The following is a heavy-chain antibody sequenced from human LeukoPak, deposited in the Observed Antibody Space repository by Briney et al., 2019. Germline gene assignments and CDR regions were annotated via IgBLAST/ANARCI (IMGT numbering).Heavy chain of an antibody. D-gene: IGHD5-18*01. J-gene: IGHJ4*02. CDR3: ATDMAAMAGSSTFDY. CDR1: GASISSQY. Sequence: SETLSLTYTVSGASISSQYWSWVRRAAGSGLEWIWRIYSTGSTNYNPSLKSRVTMSVDTSKNQFYLRLSSVTAADTAVYYCATDMAAMAGSSTFDYWGQGILVMVSS. CDR2: IYSTGST. V-gene: IGHV4-4*07.